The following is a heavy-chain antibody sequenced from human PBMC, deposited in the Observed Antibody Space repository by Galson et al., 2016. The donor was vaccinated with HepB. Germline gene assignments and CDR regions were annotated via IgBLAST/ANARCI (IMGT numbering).Heavy chain of an antibody. CDR3: ARRSLVGERGNAFDI. D-gene: IGHD1-26*01. Sequence: TLSLTCTVSGGSISSSTHYWGWIRQPPGKGLEWIGSIYYSGSTFSNPSLQSRITISVDTSKDQFSLKLRSVTAADTAVYFCARRSLVGERGNAFDIWGQGTMVTVYS. CDR2: IYYSGST. V-gene: IGHV4-39*01. CDR1: GGSISSSTHY. J-gene: IGHJ3*02.